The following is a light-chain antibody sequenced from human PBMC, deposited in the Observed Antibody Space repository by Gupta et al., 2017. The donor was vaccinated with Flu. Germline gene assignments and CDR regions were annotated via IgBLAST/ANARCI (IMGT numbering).Light chain of an antibody. CDR1: PSVSSSY. CDR3: QHYGSSPYT. V-gene: IGKV3-20*01. CDR2: GAS. J-gene: IGKJ2*01. Sequence: EIVLTQSPGTLSLSPGERATLSCRASPSVSSSYLAWYQQKPGQAPRLLIYGASSRATGIPDRFSGSGSGTDFTLTISRLEPEDFAMYYCQHYGSSPYTFGQGTKLEIK.